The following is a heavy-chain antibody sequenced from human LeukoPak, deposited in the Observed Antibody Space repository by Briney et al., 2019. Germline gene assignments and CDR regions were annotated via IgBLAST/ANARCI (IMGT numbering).Heavy chain of an antibody. Sequence: PGGSLRLSCAASGFTFSNYGTHWVRQAPGKGLEWVAFTRYDGTNKYYADSVMGRFTISRDNSKNTLYLQMNSLRAEDTAVYYCAKDFGYSCDYWGQGTLVTVSS. D-gene: IGHD5-18*01. CDR3: AKDFGYSCDY. V-gene: IGHV3-30*02. CDR1: GFTFSNYG. CDR2: TRYDGTNK. J-gene: IGHJ4*02.